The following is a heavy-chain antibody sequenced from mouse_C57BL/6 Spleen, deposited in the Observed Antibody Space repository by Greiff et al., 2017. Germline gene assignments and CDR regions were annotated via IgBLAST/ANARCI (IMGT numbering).Heavy chain of an antibody. J-gene: IGHJ2*01. CDR3: ARDGGNYYGSSYDFDY. D-gene: IGHD1-1*01. V-gene: IGHV5-17*01. CDR1: GFTFSDYG. CDR2: ISSGSSTI. Sequence: EVKLMESGGGLVKPGGSLKLSCAASGFTFSDYGMHWVRQAPEKGLEWVAYISSGSSTIYYADTVKGRFTISRDNAKNTLFLQMTSLRSEDTAMYYCARDGGNYYGSSYDFDYWGQGTTLTVSS.